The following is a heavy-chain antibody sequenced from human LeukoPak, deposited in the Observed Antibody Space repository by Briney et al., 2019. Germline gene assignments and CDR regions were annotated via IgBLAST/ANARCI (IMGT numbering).Heavy chain of an antibody. CDR3: ARGTRYYYDSSGYGFDP. Sequence: GASVKVSCKASGYTFTGYYMHWVRQAPGQGLEWMGWINPNSGGTNYAQKFQARVTMTRDTSISTAYMELSRLRSDDTAVYYCARGTRYYYDSSGYGFDPWGQGTLVTVSS. CDR2: INPNSGGT. V-gene: IGHV1-2*02. D-gene: IGHD3-22*01. J-gene: IGHJ5*02. CDR1: GYTFTGYY.